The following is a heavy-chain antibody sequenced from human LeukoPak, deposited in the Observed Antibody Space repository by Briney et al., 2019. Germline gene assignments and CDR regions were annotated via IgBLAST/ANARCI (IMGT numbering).Heavy chain of an antibody. Sequence: GGSLRLSCVASGAASGFTFSSYEVHWVRQAPGKGLEWVAVISYDGSNKYYADSVKGRFTISRDNSRNTLYLQMNSLRPGDTAVYYCTTLTIVSPFDFWGLGTLVTVSS. J-gene: IGHJ4*02. CDR2: ISYDGSNK. V-gene: IGHV3-30*04. CDR3: TTLTIVSPFDF. CDR1: GFTFSSYE. D-gene: IGHD2/OR15-2a*01.